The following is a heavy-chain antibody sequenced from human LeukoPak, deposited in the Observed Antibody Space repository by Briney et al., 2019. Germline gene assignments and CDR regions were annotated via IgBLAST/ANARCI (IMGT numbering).Heavy chain of an antibody. CDR3: AREETHHVRYGMDV. D-gene: IGHD1-14*01. J-gene: IGHJ6*02. CDR1: GYTFTSYG. CDR2: ISAYNGNT. Sequence: ASVKVSCKASGYTFTSYGISWVRQAPGQGLEWMGWISAYNGNTNYAQKVQGRVTMTTDTSTSTAYMELRSLRSDDTAVYYCAREETHHVRYGMDVWGQGTMVTVSS. V-gene: IGHV1-18*01.